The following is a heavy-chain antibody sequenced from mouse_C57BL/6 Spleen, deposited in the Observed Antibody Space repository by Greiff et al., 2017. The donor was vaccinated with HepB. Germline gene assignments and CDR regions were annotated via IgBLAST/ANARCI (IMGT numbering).Heavy chain of an antibody. D-gene: IGHD2-1*01. CDR1: GYTFTSYW. CDR2: INPSNGGT. V-gene: IGHV1-53*01. CDR3: ARDYGNYVFVDY. Sequence: QVQLQQPGTDLVKPGASVKLSCKASGYTFTSYWMHWVKQRPGQGLEWIGNINPSNGGTNYNEKFKSKATLTVDTSSSTAYRQLSSLTSEDSAVYYCARDYGNYVFVDYWGQGTTLTVSS. J-gene: IGHJ2*01.